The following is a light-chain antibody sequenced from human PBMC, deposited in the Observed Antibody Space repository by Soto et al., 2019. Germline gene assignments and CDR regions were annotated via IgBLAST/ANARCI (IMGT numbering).Light chain of an antibody. J-gene: IGKJ4*01. CDR2: GAS. V-gene: IGKV1-39*01. CDR1: QTINNY. CDR3: QQSYDSPPT. Sequence: IQLTQSPSSLSASVGDRVTITWRASQTINNYLNWYQQKPGKAPKCLIYGASNLQSGVSSRFSGRGSGTDYSLIFSTLQPEDFATYFCQQSYDSPPTFGGGTKVDIK.